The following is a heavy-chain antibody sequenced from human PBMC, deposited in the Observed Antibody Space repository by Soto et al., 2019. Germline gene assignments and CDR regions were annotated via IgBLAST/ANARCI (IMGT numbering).Heavy chain of an antibody. V-gene: IGHV2-5*02. J-gene: IGHJ4*02. CDR2: VYWDDDK. CDR1: GFPLTTGVG. CDR3: ATLTADF. Sequence: ITLEESGPTLVKPTETLTLTCTFSGFPLTTGVGVGWVRQPPGKALEWLALVYWDDDKHYTPSLMSRLTITKDISKGQVVLTMTNMDPVDTATYYCATLTADFWGPGTLVTVSS.